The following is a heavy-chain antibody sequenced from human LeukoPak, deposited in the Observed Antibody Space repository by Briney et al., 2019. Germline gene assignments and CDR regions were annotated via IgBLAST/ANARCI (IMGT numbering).Heavy chain of an antibody. CDR3: AREPDVYGSWYFDL. Sequence: PGGSLRLSCAASGFTLSGHDVHWVRQAPGKGLEWISAINVAGNTYYSDSVKGRFSVSRDNAKNSVHLQMTSLRAGDTAVYHCAREPDVYGSWYFDLWGRGTQVTVSS. J-gene: IGHJ2*01. CDR1: GFTLSGHD. D-gene: IGHD2-8*01. CDR2: INVAGNT. V-gene: IGHV3-13*01.